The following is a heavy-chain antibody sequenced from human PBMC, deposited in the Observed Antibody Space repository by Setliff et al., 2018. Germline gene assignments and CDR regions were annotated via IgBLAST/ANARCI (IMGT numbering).Heavy chain of an antibody. V-gene: IGHV4-31*03. D-gene: IGHD2-2*01. CDR1: GGSISSSSYY. Sequence: SETLSLTCTVSGGSISSSSYYWGWIRQPPGKGLEWIGYIYYSGSTYYNPSPKSRVTISVDTSKNLFSLKLSSVTAADTAVYYCARVKIAILPAAIDYWGQGTLVTVSS. CDR2: IYYSGST. CDR3: ARVKIAILPAAIDY. J-gene: IGHJ4*02.